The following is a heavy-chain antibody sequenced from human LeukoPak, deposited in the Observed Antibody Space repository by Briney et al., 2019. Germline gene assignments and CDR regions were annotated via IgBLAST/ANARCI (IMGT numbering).Heavy chain of an antibody. D-gene: IGHD3-22*01. J-gene: IGHJ5*02. CDR1: GGSISSYY. CDR3: ARSYDSSGYYFPNWFDP. Sequence: PSETLSLTCTVSGGSISSYYWSWIRQPPGKGLEWIGYIYYSGSTNYNPSLKSRVTISVDTSKNQFSLKLSSVTAADTAVYYCARSYDSSGYYFPNWFDPWGQGTLVTVSS. CDR2: IYYSGST. V-gene: IGHV4-59*01.